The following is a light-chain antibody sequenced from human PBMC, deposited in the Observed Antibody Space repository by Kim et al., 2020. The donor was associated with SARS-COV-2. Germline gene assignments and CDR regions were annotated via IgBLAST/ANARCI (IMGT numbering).Light chain of an antibody. V-gene: IGLV3-19*01. CDR2: GKN. J-gene: IGLJ2*01. CDR3: NSRDSSGNHVV. Sequence: ALGQTVRITCRGDSRRSYYASWYQQKPGQAPVLVIYGKNSLPSGIPDRFSGSSSGNTASLTITGAQAEDEADYYCNSRDSSGNHVVFGGGTQLTVL. CDR1: SRRSYY.